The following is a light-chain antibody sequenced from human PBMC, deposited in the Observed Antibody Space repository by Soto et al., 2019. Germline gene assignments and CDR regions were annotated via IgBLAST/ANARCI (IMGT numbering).Light chain of an antibody. CDR2: GAS. V-gene: IGKV3-15*01. J-gene: IGKJ4*01. CDR3: QQYNNWLSLT. CDR1: QSVSSN. Sequence: EIVITQSPATLSVSPGERATLSCRASQSVSSNLAWYQQKPGQAPRLLIYGASTRATGIPARFSGSGSGTEFTLTISSLQSEDFAVYYCQQYNNWLSLTFGGGTKVDIK.